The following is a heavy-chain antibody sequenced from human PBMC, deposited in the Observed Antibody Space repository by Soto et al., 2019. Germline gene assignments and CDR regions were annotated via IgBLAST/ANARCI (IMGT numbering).Heavy chain of an antibody. J-gene: IGHJ4*02. V-gene: IGHV4-31*03. Sequence: QVQLQESGPGLVKPSQTLSLTCTVSGGSISSGGYYWSWIRQHPGKGLEWIGSIYYSGSTYYNPSLKRRVTISVDTSKNQFSRNLSSVTPADTAFYSCARGVLHWGKGPLVTVSS. CDR1: GGSISSGGYY. CDR3: ARGVLH. D-gene: IGHD3-16*01. CDR2: IYYSGST.